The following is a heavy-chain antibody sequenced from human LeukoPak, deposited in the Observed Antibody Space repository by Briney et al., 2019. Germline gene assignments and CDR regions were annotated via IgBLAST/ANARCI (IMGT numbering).Heavy chain of an antibody. CDR2: IYTSGST. CDR3: ARGGLAADY. CDR1: GGSISSGSYY. D-gene: IGHD3/OR15-3a*01. Sequence: SETLSLTCTVSGGSISSGSYYWSWIRQPAGKGLEWIGRIYTSGSTNYNPSLKSRVTISVDTSKNQFSLKLSSVTAADTAVYYCARGGLAADYWGQGTLVIVSS. V-gene: IGHV4-61*02. J-gene: IGHJ4*02.